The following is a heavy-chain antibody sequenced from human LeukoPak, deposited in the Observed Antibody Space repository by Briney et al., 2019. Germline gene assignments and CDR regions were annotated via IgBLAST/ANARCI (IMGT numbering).Heavy chain of an antibody. D-gene: IGHD3-22*01. V-gene: IGHV1-2*02. CDR1: VSAFTIYS. CDR3: ARDGMDSYDSSGYYPIDY. J-gene: IGHJ4*02. Sequence: ASVTLSFTSSVSAFTIYSMHCLRHALGQPQEWMVWINPKSGGTIYAEKLQGRVPMTRGTSISTAYMELSRLRSDDTAVYYCARDGMDSYDSSGYYPIDYWGQGTLVTVSS. CDR2: INPKSGGT.